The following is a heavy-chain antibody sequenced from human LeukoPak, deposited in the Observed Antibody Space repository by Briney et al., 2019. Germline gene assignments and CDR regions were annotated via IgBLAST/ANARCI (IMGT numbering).Heavy chain of an antibody. Sequence: GGSLRLSCAASGLTFRSSAMSWVRQAPGKGLEWVSRISGSGGSTYFADSVKGRFTISRDNSKNTLYLQMISLRGEDTAIYYCAKEVVGATNWFDPWGQGTLVTVSS. D-gene: IGHD1-26*01. CDR3: AKEVVGATNWFDP. CDR1: GLTFRSSA. J-gene: IGHJ5*02. CDR2: ISGSGGST. V-gene: IGHV3-23*01.